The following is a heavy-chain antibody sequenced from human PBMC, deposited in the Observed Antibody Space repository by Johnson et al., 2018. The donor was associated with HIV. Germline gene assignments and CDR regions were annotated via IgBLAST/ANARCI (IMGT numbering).Heavy chain of an antibody. CDR1: GFTFDDYA. J-gene: IGHJ3*02. CDR3: AKDSYCSSTSCLGNAFDI. CDR2: ISWNSGSI. Sequence: VQLVESGGGLVQPGRSLRLSCAASGFTFDDYAMHWVRQAPGKGLEWVSGISWNSGSIGYADSVKGRFTISRDNAKNSLYLQMNSLRAEDTALYYCAKDSYCSSTSCLGNAFDIWGQGTMVTVSS. D-gene: IGHD2-2*01. V-gene: IGHV3-9*01.